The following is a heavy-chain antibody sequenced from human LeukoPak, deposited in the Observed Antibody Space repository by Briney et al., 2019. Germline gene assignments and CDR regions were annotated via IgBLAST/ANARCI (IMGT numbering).Heavy chain of an antibody. CDR1: GFTFSDYI. CDR2: ISGNGGNT. Sequence: PGGSLRLSCAASGFTFSDYIMHWFRQAPGKGLEYVSAISGNGGNTYYANSVKGRFTISRDNSKNTLYLQMGTLRVEDMAVYYCARDLDYYGSGSSIHWYYGMDVWGQGSTVTVSS. J-gene: IGHJ6*02. V-gene: IGHV3-64*01. D-gene: IGHD3-10*01. CDR3: ARDLDYYGSGSSIHWYYGMDV.